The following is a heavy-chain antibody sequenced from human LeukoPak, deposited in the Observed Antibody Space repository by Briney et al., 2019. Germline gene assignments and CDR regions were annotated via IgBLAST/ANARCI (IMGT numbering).Heavy chain of an antibody. J-gene: IGHJ5*02. D-gene: IGHD6-13*01. CDR3: ARVAAARTRWFDP. Sequence: SETLSLTCTVSGGSISSTTYHWGWIRQPPGKGLEWIGTIYYSGTTYYNPSLKSRVTISVDTSKNQFSLKLSSVIAADTAVYYCARVAAARTRWFDPRGQGTLVAVSS. CDR2: IYYSGTT. CDR1: GGSISSTTYH. V-gene: IGHV4-39*01.